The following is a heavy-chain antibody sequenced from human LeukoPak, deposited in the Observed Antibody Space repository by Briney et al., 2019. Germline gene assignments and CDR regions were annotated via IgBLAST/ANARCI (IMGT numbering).Heavy chain of an antibody. CDR2: ISGSGGST. V-gene: IGHV3-23*01. CDR3: AKDQGSSGWPDIFDY. CDR1: GFTFNTYT. D-gene: IGHD6-19*01. Sequence: AGGSLRLSCATSGFTFNTYTMNWVRQAPGKGLEWVSAISGSGGSTYYADSVKGRFTISRDNSKNTLYLQMNSLRAEDTAVYYCAKDQGSSGWPDIFDYWGQGTLVTVSS. J-gene: IGHJ4*02.